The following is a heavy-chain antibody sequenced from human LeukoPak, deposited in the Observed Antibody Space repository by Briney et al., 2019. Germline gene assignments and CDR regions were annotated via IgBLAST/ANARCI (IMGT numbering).Heavy chain of an antibody. CDR3: AKGSRSYSSGWYGD. J-gene: IGHJ4*02. V-gene: IGHV3-9*01. CDR1: GFTFSSYA. D-gene: IGHD6-19*01. CDR2: ISWNSGSI. Sequence: GGSLRLSCAASGFTFSSYAMSWVRQAPGKGLEWVSGISWNSGSIGYADSVKGRFTISRDNAKNSLYLQMNSLRAEDTALYYCAKGSRSYSSGWYGDWGQGTLVTVSS.